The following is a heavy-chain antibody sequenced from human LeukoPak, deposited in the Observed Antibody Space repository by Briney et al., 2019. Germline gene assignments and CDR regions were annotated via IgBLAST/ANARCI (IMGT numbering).Heavy chain of an antibody. V-gene: IGHV4-39*07. CDR1: GGSISSSSYY. CDR2: IYYSGST. D-gene: IGHD2-15*01. Sequence: PSETLSLTCTVSGGSISSSSYYWGWIRQPPGKGLEWIGSIYYSGSTYYNPSLKSRVTISVDTSKNQFSLKLSSVTAADTAVYYCARMDVVAANLFDPWGQGTLVTVSS. CDR3: ARMDVVAANLFDP. J-gene: IGHJ5*02.